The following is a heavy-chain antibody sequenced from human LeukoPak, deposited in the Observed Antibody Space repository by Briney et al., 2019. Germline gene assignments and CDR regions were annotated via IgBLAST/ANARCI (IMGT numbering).Heavy chain of an antibody. D-gene: IGHD2-15*01. V-gene: IGHV3-30*02. Sequence: GGSLRLSCAASGFIFSSYDMHWVRQAPGKGLEWVAFIRYDGSNKYYADSVKGRFTISRDNSKNTLYLQMNSLRAEDTAIYYCAKNGDRGAYCTGGTCYPYFYYYMDVWGKGTTVTI. CDR1: GFIFSSYD. CDR2: IRYDGSNK. CDR3: AKNGDRGAYCTGGTCYPYFYYYMDV. J-gene: IGHJ6*03.